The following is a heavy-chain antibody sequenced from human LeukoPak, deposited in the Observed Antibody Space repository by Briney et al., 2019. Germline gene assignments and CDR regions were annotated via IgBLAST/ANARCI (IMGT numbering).Heavy chain of an antibody. Sequence: PSETLSLTCTVSGGSISSSSYYWGWIRQPPGKGLEGIGSIYYSGSTYYNPSLKSRVTISVDTSKNQFSLKLSSVTAADTAVYYCASRLYYYYMDVWGKGTTVTVSS. CDR1: GGSISSSSYY. V-gene: IGHV4-39*07. CDR3: ASRLYYYYMDV. CDR2: IYYSGST. J-gene: IGHJ6*03.